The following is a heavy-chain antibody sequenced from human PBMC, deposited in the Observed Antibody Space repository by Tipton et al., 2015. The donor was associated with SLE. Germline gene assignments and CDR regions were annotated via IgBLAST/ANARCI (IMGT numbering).Heavy chain of an antibody. CDR1: GGSFSGYY. J-gene: IGHJ2*01. Sequence: TLSLTCAVYGGSFSGYYCTWIRQPPGKGLEWIGEINPSGSTNYNPSLESRVTISVDTSKNQFSLKLSSVTAADTAVYYCAREPLEVREWFDLWGRGTLVTVSS. CDR2: INPSGST. D-gene: IGHD3-3*01. V-gene: IGHV4-34*01. CDR3: AREPLEVREWFDL.